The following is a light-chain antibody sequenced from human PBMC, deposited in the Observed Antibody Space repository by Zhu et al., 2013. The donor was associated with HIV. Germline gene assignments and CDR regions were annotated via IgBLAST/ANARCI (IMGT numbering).Light chain of an antibody. J-gene: IGLJ2*01. CDR3: NSRDSTSKYVI. V-gene: IGLV3-19*01. CDR1: SLKTYY. CDR2: AKN. Sequence: SSDLTQDPTVSVALGQTVRITCRGDSLKTYYASWYQQKPGQAPMLVIYAKNKRPSGISDRFSGSNSGDTASLTIAGAQAEDEADYYCNSRDSTSKYVIFGGGTKLTVL.